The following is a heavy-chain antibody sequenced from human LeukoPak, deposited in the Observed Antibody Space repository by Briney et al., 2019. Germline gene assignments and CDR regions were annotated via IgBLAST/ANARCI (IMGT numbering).Heavy chain of an antibody. J-gene: IGHJ3*02. D-gene: IGHD6-13*01. V-gene: IGHV3-11*01. CDR1: GFTFSDYY. CDR2: ISSSGSTI. CDR3: ARGLRSSWYEGAFDI. Sequence: PGGSLRLSCVASGFTFSDYYMSWIRQAPGKGLEWVSYISSSGSTIYYADSVKGRFTISRDNAKNSLYLQMNSLRAEDTAVYYCARGLRSSWYEGAFDIWGQGKMVTVSS.